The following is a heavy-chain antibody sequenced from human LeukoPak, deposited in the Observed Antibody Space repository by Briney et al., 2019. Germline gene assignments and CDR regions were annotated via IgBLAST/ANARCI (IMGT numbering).Heavy chain of an antibody. Sequence: PGGSLRLSCAASGFTFSDHYMDWVRQAPGKGLEWVGRIKSNTDGGTTDYAAPVKGRFTISRDDSKNTLYLQMNSLKAEDTAVYYCTTNPYDRSGYHIWGQGTMVTVSS. CDR1: GFTFSDHY. CDR3: TTNPYDRSGYHI. V-gene: IGHV3-15*01. D-gene: IGHD3-22*01. J-gene: IGHJ3*02. CDR2: IKSNTDGGTT.